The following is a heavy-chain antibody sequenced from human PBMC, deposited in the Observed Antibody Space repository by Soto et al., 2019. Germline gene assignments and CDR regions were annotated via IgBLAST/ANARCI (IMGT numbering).Heavy chain of an antibody. V-gene: IGHV3-30-3*01. CDR1: GFTFSSYA. CDR2: ISYDGSNK. D-gene: IGHD6-13*01. J-gene: IGHJ6*02. Sequence: QVQLVDSGGGVVQPARSLRLSRAASGFTFSSYAMHWVRQAPCKGLERVAVISYDGSNKYYADSVKGRFTISRDNSKNTLYLQMNSLRAEDTAVYYCARERITAAEPEIYYYYGMDVWGQETTVTVSS. CDR3: ARERITAAEPEIYYYYGMDV.